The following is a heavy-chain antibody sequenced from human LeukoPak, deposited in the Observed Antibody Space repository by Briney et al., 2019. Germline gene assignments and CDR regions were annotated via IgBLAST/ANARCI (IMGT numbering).Heavy chain of an antibody. CDR2: IYHSGST. J-gene: IGHJ4*02. CDR3: ARAPYDYGDDPFDY. CDR1: GGSLSSGGYS. Sequence: SQTLSLTCAVSGGSLSSGGYSWGWIRQPPGKGLEWIGYIYHSGSTYYNPSLKSRVTISVDRSKNQFFLKLSSVTAADTAVYYCARAPYDYGDDPFDYWAKGTLVTVS. D-gene: IGHD4-17*01. V-gene: IGHV4-30-2*01.